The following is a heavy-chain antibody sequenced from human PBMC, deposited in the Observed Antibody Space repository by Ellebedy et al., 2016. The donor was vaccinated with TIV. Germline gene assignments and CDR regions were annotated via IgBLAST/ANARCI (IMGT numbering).Heavy chain of an antibody. CDR3: ARDGDALDI. CDR1: GYPFTKYY. CDR2: LDARVGST. V-gene: IGHV1-46*01. J-gene: IGHJ3*02. Sequence: ASVKVSCKASGYPFTKYYFHWIRQAPGQGLEWMGVLDARVGSTTYAETLQGRVTMTGDTSTSTMYMELSSLRSEDTAVYYCARDGDALDIWGQGTMVTVSS.